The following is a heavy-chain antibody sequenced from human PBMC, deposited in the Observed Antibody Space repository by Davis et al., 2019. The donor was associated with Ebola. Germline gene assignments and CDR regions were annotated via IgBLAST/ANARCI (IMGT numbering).Heavy chain of an antibody. Sequence: SGPTLVHLTQPLTLPSTFSVFSLSTRRMCVSWIRQPPGKALEWLALIDRDDDKYYTTSLTTRLTISKDTSKNQVVLTITNMDPVDTATYYCARIPIRYDFWSGYYKYYYYGMDVWGQGTTVTVSS. V-gene: IGHV2-70*01. CDR3: ARIPIRYDFWSGYYKYYYYGMDV. D-gene: IGHD3-3*01. CDR1: VFSLSTRRMC. J-gene: IGHJ6*02. CDR2: IDRDDDK.